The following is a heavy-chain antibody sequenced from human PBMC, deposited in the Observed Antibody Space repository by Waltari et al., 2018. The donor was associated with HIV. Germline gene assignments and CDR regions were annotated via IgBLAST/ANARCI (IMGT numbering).Heavy chain of an antibody. CDR1: VFSFSTYA. CDR2: LDREVSA. CDR3: AKELLLFPDCFDI. Sequence: EMQFLQSGGGLVQPGGSLRLSCFASVFSFSTYAMTWVRQAPGRGLEWISSLDREVSAYYADSVKGRFIISRDNSKNTLYLQLNNLTSDDSAIYYCAKELLLFPDCFDIWGQGALVTVSS. D-gene: IGHD2-15*01. V-gene: IGHV3-23*01. J-gene: IGHJ4*02.